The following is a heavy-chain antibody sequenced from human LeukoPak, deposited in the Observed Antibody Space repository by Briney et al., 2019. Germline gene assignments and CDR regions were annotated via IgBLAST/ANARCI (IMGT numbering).Heavy chain of an antibody. CDR1: GFSFDDYG. D-gene: IGHD2-2*02. CDR2: VNWNGGRT. Sequence: GGSLRLSCAASGFSFDDYGMSWVRQAPGKGLEWVSGVNWNGGRTGYADSVKGRFTISRDDAKNSLYLQMNSLRAEDTALCYCARDGTRYCSSTSCYSGYYYYGMDVWGQGTTVTVSS. V-gene: IGHV3-20*04. CDR3: ARDGTRYCSSTSCYSGYYYYGMDV. J-gene: IGHJ6*02.